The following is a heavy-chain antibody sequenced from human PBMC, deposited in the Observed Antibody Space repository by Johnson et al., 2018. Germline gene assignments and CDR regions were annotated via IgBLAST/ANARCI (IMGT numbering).Heavy chain of an antibody. D-gene: IGHD1-26*01. J-gene: IGHJ3*02. Sequence: QVQLVQSGGGVVQPGRSLRLSCAASGFTFSSYGMQWVRQAPGKGLEWMAAISNDGSNEYYADSVRGRFTISRDNSKNTLFLQMNSLRAEDTALYYCGRGGGGSAFDIWGQGTMVTVSS. V-gene: IGHV3-30*03. CDR3: GRGGGGSAFDI. CDR2: ISNDGSNE. CDR1: GFTFSSYG.